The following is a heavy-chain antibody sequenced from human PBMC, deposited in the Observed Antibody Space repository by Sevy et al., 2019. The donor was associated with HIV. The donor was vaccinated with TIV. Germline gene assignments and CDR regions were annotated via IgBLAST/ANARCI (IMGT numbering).Heavy chain of an antibody. CDR3: AKVWHFGGVIVKGSADAFDI. Sequence: GGSLRLSCAASGFTFSSYAMSWVRQAPGKGLEWVSVISGSGGSTYYADSEKGRFTISRDNSKNTLYLQMNSLRAEDTAVYYCAKVWHFGGVIVKGSADAFDIWGQGTMVTVSS. CDR2: ISGSGGST. CDR1: GFTFSSYA. D-gene: IGHD3-16*02. V-gene: IGHV3-23*01. J-gene: IGHJ3*02.